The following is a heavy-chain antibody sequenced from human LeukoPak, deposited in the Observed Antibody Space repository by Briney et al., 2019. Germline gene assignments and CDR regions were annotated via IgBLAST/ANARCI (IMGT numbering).Heavy chain of an antibody. J-gene: IGHJ3*02. CDR2: IHHSGST. CDR1: GGSMTNYY. CDR3: ARDRWGNDDYGNAFDI. Sequence: SETLSLTCTVSGGSMTNYYWNWFRQPPGKGLEWIGYIHHSGSTTYNSSLGGRVTILVDTSKNQFSLKLTSVTAADTAVYHCARDRWGNDDYGNAFDIWGQGTLVTVSS. V-gene: IGHV4-59*01. D-gene: IGHD4-17*01.